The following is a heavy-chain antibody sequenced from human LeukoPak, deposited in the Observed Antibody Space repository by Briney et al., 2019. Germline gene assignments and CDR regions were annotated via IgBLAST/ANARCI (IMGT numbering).Heavy chain of an antibody. Sequence: GGTLRLSCAASGFTFSSYGMSWVRQAPGKGLEWVSGISGSGGSTYYADSVKGRFTISRDNSKNTLDLQMNSLRAEDTAVYYCARAPYYYDSSGYQGWGQGTLVTVSS. CDR3: ARAPYYYDSSGYQG. J-gene: IGHJ4*02. V-gene: IGHV3-23*01. CDR1: GFTFSSYG. D-gene: IGHD3-22*01. CDR2: ISGSGGST.